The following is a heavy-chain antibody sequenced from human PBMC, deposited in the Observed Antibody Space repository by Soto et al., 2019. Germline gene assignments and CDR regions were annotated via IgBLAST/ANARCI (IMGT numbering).Heavy chain of an antibody. J-gene: IGHJ3*02. V-gene: IGHV1-18*01. CDR1: GYTFTSYG. CDR2: ISTYNGDT. D-gene: IGHD3-3*01. Sequence: QVQLVQSGAEVKKPGASVKVSCKTSGYTFTSYGISWVRQAPGQGLEWMGWISTYNGDTKYSPKLQDRVTMTTDTSTSTAYMELRSLRSDDTAVYYCARRITPEGADAFDIWGQGTMVTVSS. CDR3: ARRITPEGADAFDI.